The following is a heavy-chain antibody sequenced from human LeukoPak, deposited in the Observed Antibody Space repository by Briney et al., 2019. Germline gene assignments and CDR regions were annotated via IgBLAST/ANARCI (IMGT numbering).Heavy chain of an antibody. CDR2: TNPNSGNT. D-gene: IGHD4-17*01. CDR3: ARGDDDYGDYEFDY. Sequence: ASVKVSCKASGYTFTSYDINWVRQATGQGLEWMGWTNPNSGNTGYAQKFQGRVTITRNTSISTAYMELSSLRSEDTAVYYCARGDDDYGDYEFDYWGQGTLVTVSS. J-gene: IGHJ4*02. V-gene: IGHV1-8*03. CDR1: GYTFTSYD.